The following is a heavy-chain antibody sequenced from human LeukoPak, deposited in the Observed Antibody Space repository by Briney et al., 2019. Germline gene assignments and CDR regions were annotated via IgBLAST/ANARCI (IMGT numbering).Heavy chain of an antibody. V-gene: IGHV3-9*01. CDR1: GFTFDDYA. CDR3: ATDYDSSGYSTFGFDY. D-gene: IGHD3-22*01. J-gene: IGHJ4*02. Sequence: GRSLRLSCAASGFTFDDYAMHWVRQAPGKGLEWVSGISWNIGSIGYADSVKGRFTISRDNAKNSLYLQMNSLRAEDTVLYYCATDYDSSGYSTFGFDYWGQGTLVTVSS. CDR2: ISWNIGSI.